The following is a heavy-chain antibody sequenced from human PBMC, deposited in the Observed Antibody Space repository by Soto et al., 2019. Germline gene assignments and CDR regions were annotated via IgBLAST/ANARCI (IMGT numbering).Heavy chain of an antibody. V-gene: IGHV1-46*01. CDR2: INPSGGST. J-gene: IGHJ4*02. CDR1: GYTFTSYY. Sequence: ASVKVSRKASGYTFTSYYMHWVRQAPGQGLEWMGIINPSGGSTSYAQKFQGRVTMTRDTSTSTVYMELSSLRSEDTAVYYCARGPGLMVYAIFLFDYWGQGTLVTVSS. D-gene: IGHD2-8*02. CDR3: ARGPGLMVYAIFLFDY.